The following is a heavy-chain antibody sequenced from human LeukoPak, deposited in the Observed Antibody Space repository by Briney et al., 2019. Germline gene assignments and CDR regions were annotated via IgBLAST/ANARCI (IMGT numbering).Heavy chain of an antibody. CDR1: GGSISSYY. CDR2: IYTSGST. D-gene: IGHD5-18*01. Sequence: SEILSLTCTVSGGSISSYYWSWIRQPAGKGLEWIGRIYTSGSTNYNPSLKSRVTISVDTSKNQFSLKLSSVTAADTAVYYCASVDTAMGRVPPVDPWGQETLVTVSS. J-gene: IGHJ5*02. CDR3: ASVDTAMGRVPPVDP. V-gene: IGHV4-4*07.